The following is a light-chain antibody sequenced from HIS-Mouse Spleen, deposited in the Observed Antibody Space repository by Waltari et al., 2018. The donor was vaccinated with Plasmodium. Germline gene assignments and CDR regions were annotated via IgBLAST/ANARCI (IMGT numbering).Light chain of an antibody. V-gene: IGKV1-39*01. CDR3: QQSYSTPPT. Sequence: DIQMTQSPSSLSASVGDRVPITCRASQSISSYLNWYQQKPGKAPKLLIYAASRLQSGVPSRFSGSGSGTDFTLTISSLQPEDFATYYCQQSYSTPPTFGGGTKVEIK. CDR1: QSISSY. J-gene: IGKJ4*01. CDR2: AAS.